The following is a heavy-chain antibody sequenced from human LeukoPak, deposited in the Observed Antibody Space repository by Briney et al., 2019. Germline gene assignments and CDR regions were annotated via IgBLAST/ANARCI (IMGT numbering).Heavy chain of an antibody. J-gene: IGHJ4*02. CDR1: IPFQKHC. CDR2: IRYDGSHK. V-gene: IGHV3-30*02. Sequence: GSPRPSRASFGIPFQKHCMPRVRQAPGKGLGWVAFIRYDGSHKYYADSVKGRFTISRDNSKNTLYLQMNNLRAEDTAVFYCAKDFEQNRYISSWLDYWGQGTLVTVSS. D-gene: IGHD6-13*01. CDR3: AKDFEQNRYISSWLDY.